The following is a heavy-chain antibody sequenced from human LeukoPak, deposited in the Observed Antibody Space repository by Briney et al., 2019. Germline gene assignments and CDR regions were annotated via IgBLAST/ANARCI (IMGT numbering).Heavy chain of an antibody. V-gene: IGHV3-48*03. D-gene: IGHD6-13*01. J-gene: IGHJ6*02. CDR3: AREAHSSSWYVSRYYYYYGMDV. CDR1: GFTFSSYE. CDR2: ISSSGSTI. Sequence: GGSLRLSCAASGFTFSSYEMNWFRQAPGRGLEWVSYISSSGSTIYYADSVKGRFTISRDNAKNSLYLQMNSLRAEDTAVYYCAREAHSSSWYVSRYYYYYGMDVWGQGTTVTVSS.